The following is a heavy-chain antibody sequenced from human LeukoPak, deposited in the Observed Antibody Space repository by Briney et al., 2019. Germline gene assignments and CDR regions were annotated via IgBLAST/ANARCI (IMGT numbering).Heavy chain of an antibody. CDR3: AKVADSGGKSDAFDI. V-gene: IGHV3-23*01. Sequence: GPLRLSCAASGFTFSSYAMSRVRQAPGKGLEWVSAISGSGGSTYYADSVKGRFTISRDNSKNTLYLQMNSLRAEDTAVYYCAKVADSGGKSDAFDIWGQGTMVTVSS. CDR2: ISGSGGST. CDR1: GFTFSSYA. D-gene: IGHD2-15*01. J-gene: IGHJ3*02.